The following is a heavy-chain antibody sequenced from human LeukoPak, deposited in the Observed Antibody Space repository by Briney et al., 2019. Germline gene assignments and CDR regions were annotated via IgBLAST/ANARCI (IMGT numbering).Heavy chain of an antibody. CDR2: ISGSGRTI. CDR1: GFTFSDYH. CDR3: AKDLTGTYGFDF. Sequence: GGSLRLSCTASGFTFSDYHMSWFRQAPGKGLEWLSHISGSGRTIHYADSVKGRFTASRDTAKNSLYLQMNDLRVEDTAVYFCAKDLTGTYGFDFWGQGTMVTVSS. J-gene: IGHJ3*01. D-gene: IGHD7-27*01. V-gene: IGHV3-11*04.